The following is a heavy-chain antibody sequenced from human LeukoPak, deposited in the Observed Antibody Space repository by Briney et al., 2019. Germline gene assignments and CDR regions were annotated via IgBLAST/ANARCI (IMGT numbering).Heavy chain of an antibody. Sequence: PSETLSLTCTVFGDSVSSSNYYWAWFRQPPGKGLDWIGSLYYDGRTYYSPSLESRVTVSVDTSKNQFALKLTSVTAADTVVYYCARGRGKWDVNWSDPGAPGTLVPVSS. V-gene: IGHV4-39*01. CDR2: LYYDGRT. CDR3: ARGRGKWDVNWSDP. J-gene: IGHJ5*02. D-gene: IGHD1-26*01. CDR1: GDSVSSSNYY.